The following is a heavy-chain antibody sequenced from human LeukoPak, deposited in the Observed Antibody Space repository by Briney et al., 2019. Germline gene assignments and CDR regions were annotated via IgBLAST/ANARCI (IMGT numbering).Heavy chain of an antibody. CDR1: GNSVSSNSAA. Sequence: SQTLSLTCAISGNSVSSNSAAWNWIRQSPSRGLEWLGRTYYRSKWYNDYAVSVKSRITINPDTSKNQFSLQLNSVTPEDTAVYYCARVNYYGSGPRLYYYMDAWGKGTTVTISS. D-gene: IGHD3-10*01. CDR3: ARVNYYGSGPRLYYYMDA. CDR2: TYYRSKWYN. V-gene: IGHV6-1*01. J-gene: IGHJ6*03.